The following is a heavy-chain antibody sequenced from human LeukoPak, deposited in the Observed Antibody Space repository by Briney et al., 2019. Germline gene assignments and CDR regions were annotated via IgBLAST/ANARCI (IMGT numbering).Heavy chain of an antibody. J-gene: IGHJ4*02. CDR2: IYYSGST. CDR3: ARAGEQQLEFDY. CDR1: GVSISSYY. Sequence: PSETLSLTCTVSGVSISSYYWSWIRQPPGKGLEWIGYIYYSGSTNYNPSLKSRVTISVNTSKNQFSLKLSSVTAADTAVYYCARAGEQQLEFDYWGQGTLVTVSS. V-gene: IGHV4-59*01. D-gene: IGHD6-13*01.